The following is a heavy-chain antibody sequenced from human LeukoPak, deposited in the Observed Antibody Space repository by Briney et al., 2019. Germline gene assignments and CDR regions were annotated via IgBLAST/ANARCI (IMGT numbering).Heavy chain of an antibody. CDR1: GFTFSSYA. J-gene: IGHJ4*02. Sequence: GGSLRLSCAASGFTFSSYAMSWVRQAPGKGLEWVANIKQDGSEKYYADSVKGRFTISRDNAKNSLYLQMNSLRAEDTAVYYCARPSWFGSYWDYWGQGTLVTVSS. CDR2: IKQDGSEK. CDR3: ARPSWFGSYWDY. D-gene: IGHD3-10*01. V-gene: IGHV3-7*01.